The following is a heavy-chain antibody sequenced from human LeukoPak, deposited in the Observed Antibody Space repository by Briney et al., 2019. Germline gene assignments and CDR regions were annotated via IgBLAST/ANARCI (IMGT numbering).Heavy chain of an antibody. Sequence: GGSLRLSCAASGLTFSDYSMTWVRQAPGRGLFWVSGISAGGGSTYYADSVKGRFSISRDNSRNTLYLQMNSLRAEDTAVYYCAKDAAGPEYWGQGTLVTVSS. CDR1: GLTFSDYS. CDR3: AKDAAGPEY. CDR2: ISAGGGST. J-gene: IGHJ4*02. V-gene: IGHV3-23*01. D-gene: IGHD6-13*01.